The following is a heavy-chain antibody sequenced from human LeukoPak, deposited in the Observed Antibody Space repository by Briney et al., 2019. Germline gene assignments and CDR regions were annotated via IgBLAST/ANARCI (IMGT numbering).Heavy chain of an antibody. Sequence: SETLSLTCTVSGGSISSSSYYWGWIRQPPGKGPEWIGSIYYSGSTYYNPSLKSRVTISVDTSKNQFSLKLSSVTAADTAVYYCARHSTPSALDPAFDIWGQGTMVTVSS. J-gene: IGHJ3*02. CDR1: GGSISSSSYY. CDR2: IYYSGST. CDR3: ARHSTPSALDPAFDI. V-gene: IGHV4-39*01. D-gene: IGHD3/OR15-3a*01.